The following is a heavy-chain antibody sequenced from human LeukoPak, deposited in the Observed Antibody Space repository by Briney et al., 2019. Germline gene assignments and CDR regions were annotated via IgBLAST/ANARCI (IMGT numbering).Heavy chain of an antibody. CDR1: RYTFTSYG. CDR2: ISAYNGNT. CDR3: ARDWGAAAGIFPPGY. D-gene: IGHD6-13*01. Sequence: VASVKDSCKDSRYTFTSYGMSWVRQAPGQGREWMGWISAYNGNTNYANKLQGGVTTTTDTSTSTAYIELRTLRSEDTAVYYWARDWGAAAGIFPPGYWGQGTLVTVSS. V-gene: IGHV1-18*01. J-gene: IGHJ4*02.